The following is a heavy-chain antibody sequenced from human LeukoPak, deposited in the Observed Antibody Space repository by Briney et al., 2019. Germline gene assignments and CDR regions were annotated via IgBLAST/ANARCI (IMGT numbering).Heavy chain of an antibody. V-gene: IGHV3-9*01. J-gene: IGHJ4*02. D-gene: IGHD3-10*01. CDR1: GFILDDYA. CDR2: ISWDSGRI. Sequence: GGSLRLSCAVSGFILDDYAMHWVRQAPGRGLEWVSGISWDSGRIAYADSVKGRFTISRDNAKNSLYLQMNSLRADDTALYYCAKDSRTYYYASGVDYWGQGTLVTVSS. CDR3: AKDSRTYYYASGVDY.